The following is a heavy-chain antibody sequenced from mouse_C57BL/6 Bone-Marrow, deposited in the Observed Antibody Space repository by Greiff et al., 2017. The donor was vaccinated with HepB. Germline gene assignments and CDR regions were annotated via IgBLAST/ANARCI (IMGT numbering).Heavy chain of an antibody. CDR3: ALYYSNYVDY. V-gene: IGHV1-69*01. Sequence: QVQLQQPGAELVMPGASVKLSCKASGYTFTSYWMHWVKQRPGQGLEWIGEIDPSDSYTNYNQKFKGKSTLTIDKSSSTAYMPLSSLTSEDSAVYYCALYYSNYVDYWGQGTSVTVSS. D-gene: IGHD2-5*01. J-gene: IGHJ4*01. CDR2: IDPSDSYT. CDR1: GYTFTSYW.